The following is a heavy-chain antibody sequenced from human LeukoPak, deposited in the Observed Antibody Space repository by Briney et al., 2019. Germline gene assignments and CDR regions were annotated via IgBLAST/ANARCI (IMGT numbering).Heavy chain of an antibody. Sequence: GGSLRLSCAASGFTFSSYSMNWVRKAPGKGLEWVSSISSSSSYIYYADSVKGRFTISRDNAKNSLYLQMNSLRAEDTAVYYCARERGGYGDYVLGDFDYWGQGTLVTVSS. CDR2: ISSSSSYI. J-gene: IGHJ4*02. D-gene: IGHD4-17*01. V-gene: IGHV3-21*01. CDR3: ARERGGYGDYVLGDFDY. CDR1: GFTFSSYS.